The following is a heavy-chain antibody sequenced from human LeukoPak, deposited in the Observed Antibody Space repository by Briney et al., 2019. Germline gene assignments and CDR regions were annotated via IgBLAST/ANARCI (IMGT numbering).Heavy chain of an antibody. Sequence: PGGSLRLSCAVSGFTVSSNYMSWVRQPPGKGLEWVSVIYSGGSTYYADSVKGRFTISRHDSRDTLYLQMNSLRVEDTAVYYCTRDLSGVNPFVYWCQGRLVAVSS. CDR2: IYSGGST. CDR1: GFTVSSNY. V-gene: IGHV3-53*04. D-gene: IGHD2-8*01. J-gene: IGHJ4*02. CDR3: TRDLSGVNPFVY.